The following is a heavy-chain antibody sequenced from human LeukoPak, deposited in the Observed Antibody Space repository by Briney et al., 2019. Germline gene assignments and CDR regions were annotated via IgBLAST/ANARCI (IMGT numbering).Heavy chain of an antibody. CDR3: AKSYFDYSTYYSYYFNL. CDR2: VYTSGST. J-gene: IGHJ4*02. V-gene: IGHV4-4*09. Sequence: SETLSLTCTVSGGSISGGYWSWIRQPPGRGLEWIGYVYTSGSTNYNPSLKSRVTISVDTFMSQFALKLSSVTAADTAVYYCAKSYFDYSTYYSYYFNLWGQGALVTVSS. CDR1: GGSISGGY. D-gene: IGHD4-11*01.